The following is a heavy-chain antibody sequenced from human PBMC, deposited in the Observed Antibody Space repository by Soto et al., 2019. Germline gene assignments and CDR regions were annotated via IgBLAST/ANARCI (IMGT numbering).Heavy chain of an antibody. D-gene: IGHD2-2*01. Sequence: GGSLRLSCAASGFTFSSYAMSWVRQAPGKGLEWVSAISGSGGSTYYADSVKGRFTISRDNSKNTLYLQMNSLRAEDTAVYYCANSLTLVVPAAGRYGMDVWGQGTTVTVSS. CDR2: ISGSGGST. CDR1: GFTFSSYA. J-gene: IGHJ6*02. V-gene: IGHV3-23*01. CDR3: ANSLTLVVPAAGRYGMDV.